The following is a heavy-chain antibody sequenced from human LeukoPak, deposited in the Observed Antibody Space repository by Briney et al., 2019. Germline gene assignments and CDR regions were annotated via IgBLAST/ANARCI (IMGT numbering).Heavy chain of an antibody. J-gene: IGHJ4*02. CDR1: GFTVSTNH. D-gene: IGHD1-26*01. Sequence: GGSLRLSCAASGFTVSTNHMTWVRQAPGRGLECVSVIYNGGSTYYADSVKGRFTISRDNSKNTLYLQMNSLRAEDTAIYYCARDSGSFPLYWGQGTLVTVSS. CDR2: IYNGGST. V-gene: IGHV3-66*01. CDR3: ARDSGSFPLY.